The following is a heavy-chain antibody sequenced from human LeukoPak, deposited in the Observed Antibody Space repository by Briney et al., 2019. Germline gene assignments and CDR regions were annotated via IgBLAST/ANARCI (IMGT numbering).Heavy chain of an antibody. CDR3: ARGPKDFGVVSDNYYMDV. Sequence: ASVKVSCKASGYTFTSYDINWVRQATGRGLEWMGWMNPNSGNTGYAQKFQGRVTITRNTSISTAYMELSSLRSEDTAVYYCARGPKDFGVVSDNYYMDVWGKGTTVTVSS. CDR1: GYTFTSYD. CDR2: MNPNSGNT. J-gene: IGHJ6*03. D-gene: IGHD3-3*01. V-gene: IGHV1-8*03.